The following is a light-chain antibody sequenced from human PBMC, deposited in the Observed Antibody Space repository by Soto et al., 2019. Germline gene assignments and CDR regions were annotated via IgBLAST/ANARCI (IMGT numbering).Light chain of an antibody. V-gene: IGLV2-14*03. CDR2: DVS. J-gene: IGLJ2*01. CDR3: SSYTTSSTLV. Sequence: QSALTQPASVSGSPGQSTTLSCTGTSSDVGAYNYVSWYQQHPDKAPKLMIYDVSNRPSGVSNRFSGSKSGNTASLTISGLQAEDEADYYCSSYTTSSTLVFGGGTKLTVL. CDR1: SSDVGAYNY.